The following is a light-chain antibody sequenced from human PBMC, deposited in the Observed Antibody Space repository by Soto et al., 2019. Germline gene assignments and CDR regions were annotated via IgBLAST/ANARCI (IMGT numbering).Light chain of an antibody. J-gene: IGLJ3*02. Sequence: QSVLTQPPSASGTPGQSITISCSGSSSNIGSQYVYWYQQLPGTAPTVLIYKNNERPSGVPDRFSGSKSGTSASLAISVLRSEDEADYYCAAWDDSLSGRVFGGGTKLTVL. CDR3: AAWDDSLSGRV. CDR1: SSNIGSQY. CDR2: KNN. V-gene: IGLV1-47*01.